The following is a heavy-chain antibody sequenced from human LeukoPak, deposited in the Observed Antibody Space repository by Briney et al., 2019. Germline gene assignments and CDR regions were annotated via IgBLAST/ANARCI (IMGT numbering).Heavy chain of an antibody. CDR1: GFTVSSNY. CDR3: AQPPYGSGTYYYYMDV. J-gene: IGHJ6*03. D-gene: IGHD3-10*01. Sequence: GGSLRLSCAASGFTVSSNYMSWVRQAPGKGLEWVSVIYSGGSTYCADSVKGRFTISRDNSKNTLYLQMNSLRAEDTAVYYCAQPPYGSGTYYYYMDVWGKGTTVTVSS. CDR2: IYSGGST. V-gene: IGHV3-53*01.